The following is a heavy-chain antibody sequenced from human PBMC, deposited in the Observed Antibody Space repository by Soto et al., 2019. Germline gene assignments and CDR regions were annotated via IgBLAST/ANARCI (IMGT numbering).Heavy chain of an antibody. V-gene: IGHV4-59*01. Sequence: SETLSLTCTVSGGSISNYYWNWIRQSPGKGLEWIGYIYSSGSTHYNPSLQNRVTISIDTSRNQVSLKVNSVTAADTAVYYCARDHPHSYGVYYFDYWGQGTPVTVSS. J-gene: IGHJ4*02. D-gene: IGHD5-18*01. CDR3: ARDHPHSYGVYYFDY. CDR1: GGSISNYY. CDR2: IYSSGST.